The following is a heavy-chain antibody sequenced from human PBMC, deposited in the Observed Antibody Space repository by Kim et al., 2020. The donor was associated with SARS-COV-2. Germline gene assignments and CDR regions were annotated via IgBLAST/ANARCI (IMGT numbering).Heavy chain of an antibody. Sequence: GGSLRLSCAASGFTFSSYAMHWVRQAPGKGLEWVAVISYDGSNKYYADSVKGRFTISRDNSKNTLYLQMNSLRAEDTAVYYCASVAYAMVTEWVYWGQGTLVTVSS. CDR2: ISYDGSNK. V-gene: IGHV3-30*04. CDR1: GFTFSSYA. D-gene: IGHD5-18*01. J-gene: IGHJ4*02. CDR3: ASVAYAMVTEWVY.